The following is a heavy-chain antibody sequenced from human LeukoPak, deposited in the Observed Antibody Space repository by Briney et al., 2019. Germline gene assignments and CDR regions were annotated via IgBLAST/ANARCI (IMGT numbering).Heavy chain of an antibody. J-gene: IGHJ4*02. Sequence: ASVKVSCKASGYTFTSYGISWVRQAPGQGLEWMGWISAYNGNTNYAQKLQGRVTMTTDTSTSTAYMELRSLRSDDTAVYYCARDSLRADYYDSTGFDFWGQGTLVTVSS. CDR1: GYTFTSYG. D-gene: IGHD3-22*01. CDR3: ARDSLRADYYDSTGFDF. V-gene: IGHV1-18*01. CDR2: ISAYNGNT.